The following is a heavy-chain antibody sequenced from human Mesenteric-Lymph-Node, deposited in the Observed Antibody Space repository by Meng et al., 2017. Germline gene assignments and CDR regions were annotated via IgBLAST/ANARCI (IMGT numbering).Heavy chain of an antibody. J-gene: IGHJ5*02. CDR2: IIPIFGTA. V-gene: IGHV1-69*05. Sequence: SVKVSCKASGGTFSSYAISWVRQAPGQGLEWMGGIIPIFGTANYAQKFQGRVTITTDESTSTAYMELSSLRSEDTAVYYCARGDYGDYVVWFDPWGQGTLVTVSS. D-gene: IGHD4-17*01. CDR3: ARGDYGDYVVWFDP. CDR1: GGTFSSYA.